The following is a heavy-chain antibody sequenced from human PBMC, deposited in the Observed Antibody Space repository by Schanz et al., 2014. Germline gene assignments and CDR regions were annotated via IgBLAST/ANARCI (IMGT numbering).Heavy chain of an antibody. V-gene: IGHV3-21*01. J-gene: IGHJ4*02. D-gene: IGHD1-1*01. CDR1: GFIFSAYT. CDR2: MSWNAGSL. Sequence: EVQLVESGGGLVKPGESLRLSCAASGFIFSAYTMNWVRQAPGKGLEWVSGMSWNAGSLGYGDSVKGRFTISRDNAKNSLYLQINSLRAEYTAVFYCARDEAELCYFDDWGQGTLVTVSS. CDR3: ARDEAELCYFDD.